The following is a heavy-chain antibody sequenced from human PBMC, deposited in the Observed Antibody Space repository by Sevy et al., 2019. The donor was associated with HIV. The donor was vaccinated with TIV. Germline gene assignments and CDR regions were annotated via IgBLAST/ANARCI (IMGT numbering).Heavy chain of an antibody. Sequence: GGSLRLSCAASGFTFSGYAMSWVRQAPGKGLEWVSVISGSGGSTYYADSVKGRFTISRDNSKNTLYLQMNSLRVEDTAVYYCARGKSGYGYGLDYWGQGTLVTAPQ. CDR3: ARGKSGYGYGLDY. CDR2: ISGSGGST. D-gene: IGHD5-18*01. J-gene: IGHJ4*02. V-gene: IGHV3-23*01. CDR1: GFTFSGYA.